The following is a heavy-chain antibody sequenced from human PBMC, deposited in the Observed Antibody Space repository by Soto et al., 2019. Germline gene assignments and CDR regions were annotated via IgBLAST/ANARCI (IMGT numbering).Heavy chain of an antibody. V-gene: IGHV4-30-2*01. Sequence: PSETLSLTCAVSGGSISSGGYSWSWIRQPPGKGLEWIGYIYHSGSTYYNPSLKSRVTISVDTSNSQFSLELSSVTAADTAVYYCARGRTLLRFLEWLPRLYYYYYGMDVWGQGTTVTVSS. CDR1: GGSISSGGYS. J-gene: IGHJ6*02. CDR3: ARGRTLLRFLEWLPRLYYYYYGMDV. D-gene: IGHD3-3*01. CDR2: IYHSGST.